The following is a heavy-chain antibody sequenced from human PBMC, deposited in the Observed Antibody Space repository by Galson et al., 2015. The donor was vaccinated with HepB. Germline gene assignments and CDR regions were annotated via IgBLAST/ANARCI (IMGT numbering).Heavy chain of an antibody. CDR3: ARVGVVTASMDV. CDR2: INPSGGST. V-gene: IGHV1-46*04. Sequence: VKVSCKASGYTFTSYYMHWVRQAPGQGLEWMGIINPSGGSTSYAQKLQGRVTMTRDTSTSTVYMELSSLRSEDTAVYYCARVGVVTASMDVWGQGTTVTVSS. D-gene: IGHD2-21*02. CDR1: GYTFTSYY. J-gene: IGHJ6*02.